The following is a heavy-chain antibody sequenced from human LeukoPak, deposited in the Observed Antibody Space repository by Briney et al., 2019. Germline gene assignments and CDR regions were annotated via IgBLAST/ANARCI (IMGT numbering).Heavy chain of an antibody. J-gene: IGHJ6*02. D-gene: IGHD2-2*01. CDR3: SSVPAATYGMDV. V-gene: IGHV1-69*04. Sequence: GASVKVSCKASGGTFSNYAISRVRQAPGQGLEWMGRFIPILGVTNYAQKFQFQGRVTITADKSTSTVYMELSSLRSEDTAVYFCSSVPAATYGMDVWGQGTTVTVSS. CDR2: FIPILGVT. CDR1: GGTFSNYA.